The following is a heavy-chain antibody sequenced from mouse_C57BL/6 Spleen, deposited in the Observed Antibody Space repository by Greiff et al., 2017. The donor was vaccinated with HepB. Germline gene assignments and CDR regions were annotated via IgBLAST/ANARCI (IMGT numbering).Heavy chain of an antibody. V-gene: IGHV1-42*01. CDR3: ARRGPFDY. J-gene: IGHJ2*01. CDR2: INPSTGGT. CDR1: GYSFTGYY. Sequence: VHVKQSGPELVKPGASVKISCKASGYSFTGYYMNWVKQSPEKSLEWIGEINPSTGGTTYNQKFKAKATLTVDKSSSTAYMQLKSLTSEDSAVYYCARRGPFDYWGQGTTLTVSS.